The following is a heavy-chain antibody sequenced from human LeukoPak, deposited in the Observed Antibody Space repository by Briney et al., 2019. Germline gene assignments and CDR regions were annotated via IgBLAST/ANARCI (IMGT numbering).Heavy chain of an antibody. V-gene: IGHV3-48*03. Sequence: GGSLRLSCAASGFTFSNYEMNWVRQAPGKGLQWVSYISSSSGSKYYADSVKGRFTISRDNAKNSLYLQMNSLRAEGTAVYYCARAGYSFDSPNYFDYWGQGTLVTVSS. CDR2: ISSSSGSK. CDR1: GFTFSNYE. D-gene: IGHD5-18*01. J-gene: IGHJ4*02. CDR3: ARAGYSFDSPNYFDY.